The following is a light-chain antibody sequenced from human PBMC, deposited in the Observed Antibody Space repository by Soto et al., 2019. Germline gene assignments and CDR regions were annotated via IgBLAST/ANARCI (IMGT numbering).Light chain of an antibody. V-gene: IGKV3-20*01. Sequence: IVLTPSPATLSMCERERATVSCGAIQSLNRDLAWYQQKPGQSPRLLIFGASIRATGIPARFSGTGSGTDFTLTIRRLELEDFAVYYCQHYGSSPPEITFGQGTGLEIK. CDR2: GAS. J-gene: IGKJ5*01. CDR3: QHYGSSPPEIT. CDR1: QSLNRD.